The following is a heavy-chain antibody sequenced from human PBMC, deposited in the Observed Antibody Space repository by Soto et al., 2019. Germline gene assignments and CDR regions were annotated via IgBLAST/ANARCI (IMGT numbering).Heavy chain of an antibody. V-gene: IGHV3-66*01. D-gene: IGHD5-12*01. CDR3: ARDPPPVYSGYLLPST. CDR2: IYGGGST. CDR1: GVTVSSNY. J-gene: IGHJ4*02. Sequence: VGSLSLSCAAAGVTVSSNYRIWVRPAPGKGLEWVSGIYGGGSTYNADSVKGRFTISRDNSKNTLYLQMNSLRAEDTAVYYCARDPPPVYSGYLLPSTWGQGTLVTVSS.